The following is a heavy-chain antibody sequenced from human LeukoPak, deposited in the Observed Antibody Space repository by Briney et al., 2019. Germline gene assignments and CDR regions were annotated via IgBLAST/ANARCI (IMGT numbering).Heavy chain of an antibody. V-gene: IGHV3-23*01. CDR1: GFTFSSYA. CDR3: AKGEYSRGYLFDY. D-gene: IGHD5-18*01. Sequence: PGGSLRLSCVVSGFTFSSYAMHWVRQAPGKGLKWVSTISASGGNSYYADSVKGRFTISRDNSKNTLYLQLNSPRAEDTAVYYCAKGEYSRGYLFDYWGQGTLVTVSS. J-gene: IGHJ4*02. CDR2: ISASGGNS.